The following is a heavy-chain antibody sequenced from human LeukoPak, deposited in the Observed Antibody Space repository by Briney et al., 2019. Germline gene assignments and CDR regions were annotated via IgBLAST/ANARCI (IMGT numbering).Heavy chain of an antibody. Sequence: TGGSLELSCAASGFPFEDYGVSWVRQAPGKGLELISGVNWNGGSTGYADSVKGRFTISRDNAKNSLYLQMNSLRAEDTAVYYCARGTFSSSSNYWGQGTLVTVSS. CDR3: ARGTFSSSSNY. J-gene: IGHJ4*02. CDR1: GFPFEDYG. CDR2: VNWNGGST. D-gene: IGHD6-6*01. V-gene: IGHV3-20*04.